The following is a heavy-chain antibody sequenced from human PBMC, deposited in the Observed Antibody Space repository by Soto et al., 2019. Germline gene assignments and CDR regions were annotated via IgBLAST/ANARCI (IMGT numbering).Heavy chain of an antibody. Sequence: TGGSLRLSCAASGFTFSSYGMHWVRQAPGKGLEWVAVISYDGSNKYYADSVKGRFTISRDNSKNTLYLQMNSLRAEDTAVYYCAKDSSSWYTLDYWGQGTLVTVSS. J-gene: IGHJ4*02. CDR3: AKDSSSWYTLDY. CDR2: ISYDGSNK. CDR1: GFTFSSYG. D-gene: IGHD6-13*01. V-gene: IGHV3-30*18.